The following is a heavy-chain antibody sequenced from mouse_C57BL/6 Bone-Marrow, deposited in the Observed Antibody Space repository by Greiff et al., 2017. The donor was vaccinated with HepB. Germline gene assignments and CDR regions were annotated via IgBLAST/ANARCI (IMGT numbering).Heavy chain of an antibody. V-gene: IGHV1-61*01. J-gene: IGHJ3*01. Sequence: QVQLKQPGAELVRPGSSVKLSCKASGYTFTSYWMDWVKQRPGQGLEWIGNIYPSDSETHYNQKFKDKATLTVDKSSSTAYMQLSSLTSEDSAVYYCARHYGNYEGFAYWGQGTLVTVSA. CDR3: ARHYGNYEGFAY. CDR2: IYPSDSET. CDR1: GYTFTSYW. D-gene: IGHD2-1*01.